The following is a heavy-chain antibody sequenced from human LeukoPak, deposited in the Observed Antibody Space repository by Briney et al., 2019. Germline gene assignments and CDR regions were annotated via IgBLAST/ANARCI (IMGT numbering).Heavy chain of an antibody. D-gene: IGHD3-22*01. CDR3: AREEGSGYYYPFGY. V-gene: IGHV4-59*01. Sequence: SETLSLTCTVSGGSISSYYWTWIRQPPGQGLDWIWFIYYSGSSNYNPSLTIRGTISLYTYKNQFSLTLSLLTVADTDAYVCAREEGSGYYYPFGYWGQGSLVTVCS. J-gene: IGHJ4*02. CDR2: IYYSGSS. CDR1: GGSISSYY.